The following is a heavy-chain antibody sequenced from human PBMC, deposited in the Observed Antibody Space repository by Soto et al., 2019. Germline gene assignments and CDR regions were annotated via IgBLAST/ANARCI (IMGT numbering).Heavy chain of an antibody. V-gene: IGHV1-69*01. Sequence: QVQLVQSGAEVKKPGSSVKVSCKASGGTFSSYAISWVRQAPGQGLEWMGGIIPIFGTANYAQKFQGRVTITADESTSTAYMELSSLRSEDTAVYYCARGPLTIDSYNYPDYYYYGMDVWGQGTTVTVSS. CDR3: ARGPLTIDSYNYPDYYYYGMDV. CDR1: GGTFSSYA. D-gene: IGHD5-12*01. CDR2: IIPIFGTA. J-gene: IGHJ6*02.